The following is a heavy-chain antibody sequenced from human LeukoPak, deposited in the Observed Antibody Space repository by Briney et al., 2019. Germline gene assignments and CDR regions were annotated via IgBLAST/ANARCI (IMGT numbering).Heavy chain of an antibody. CDR2: IWYNGSNK. CDR3: ARAPTSYYYFDY. D-gene: IGHD1-26*01. CDR1: GFTFSSYG. J-gene: IGHJ4*02. V-gene: IGHV3-33*01. Sequence: GGSLRLSCAASGFTFSSYGMHWVRQAPGKGLEWVAVIWYNGSNKYYADSVKGRFTISRDNSKNTLYLQMNSLRAEDTAVYYCARAPTSYYYFDYWGQGTLVTVSS.